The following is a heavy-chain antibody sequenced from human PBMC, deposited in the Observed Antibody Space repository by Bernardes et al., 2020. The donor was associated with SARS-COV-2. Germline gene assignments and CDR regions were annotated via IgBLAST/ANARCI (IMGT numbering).Heavy chain of an antibody. V-gene: IGHV3-7*03. D-gene: IGHD3-3*01. CDR2: IKQDGSEK. CDR3: ARRTIFGVVYYCYGMDV. J-gene: IGHJ6*02. Sequence: GGSLRLSCAASGFTFSSYWMSWVRQAPGKGLEWVANIKQDGSEKYYVDSVKGRFTISRDNAKNSLYLQMNSLRAEDTAVYYCARRTIFGVVYYCYGMDVWGQGTTVTVSS. CDR1: GFTFSSYW.